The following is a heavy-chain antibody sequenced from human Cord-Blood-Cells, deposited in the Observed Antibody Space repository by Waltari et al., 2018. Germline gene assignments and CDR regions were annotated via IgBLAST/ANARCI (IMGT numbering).Heavy chain of an antibody. CDR3: ARDGDYDY. D-gene: IGHD4-17*01. V-gene: IGHV4-34*01. J-gene: IGHJ4*02. CDR2: INHSGST. Sequence: QVQLQQWGAGLLKPSETLSLTCAVYGGSFSGYYWSWIRQPPGKGLEWIGEINHSGSTTYNPALKRRVTVSVDTSKNQFSLKLSSVTAADTAVYYCARDGDYDYWGQGTLVTVSS. CDR1: GGSFSGYY.